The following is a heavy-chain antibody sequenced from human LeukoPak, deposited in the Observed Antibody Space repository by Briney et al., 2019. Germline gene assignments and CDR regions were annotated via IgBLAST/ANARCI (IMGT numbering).Heavy chain of an antibody. V-gene: IGHV3-23*01. Sequence: GGSLPLSCPASGFTFSSYAMSWLRQAPGKGLEWVSAISCSGGSTYYADSVKGRFTISRDNSKNTLYLQMNSLRAEDTAVYYCAKRYYDISGYTAALDYWGQGTLVTVSS. D-gene: IGHD3-22*01. CDR1: GFTFSSYA. CDR3: AKRYYDISGYTAALDY. J-gene: IGHJ4*02. CDR2: ISCSGGST.